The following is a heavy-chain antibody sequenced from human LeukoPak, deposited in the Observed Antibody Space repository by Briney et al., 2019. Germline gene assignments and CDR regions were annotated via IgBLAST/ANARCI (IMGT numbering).Heavy chain of an antibody. Sequence: SGPLSLTCTVTGGSISSYYGSWIRQPPGKGLEWIGYIYYSGSTNYNPSLKSRVTISVDTSKNQFSLKLSSVTAADTAVYYCARAGYSYGYAYFDYWGQGTLVTVSS. D-gene: IGHD5-18*01. CDR1: GGSISSYY. V-gene: IGHV4-59*01. CDR2: IYYSGST. J-gene: IGHJ4*02. CDR3: ARAGYSYGYAYFDY.